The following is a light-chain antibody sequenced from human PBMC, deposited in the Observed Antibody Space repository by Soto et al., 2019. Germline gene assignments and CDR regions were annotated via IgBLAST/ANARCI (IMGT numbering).Light chain of an antibody. CDR2: GVS. Sequence: QSALTQPASVSGSPGQSITISCTGTSSDIGDYNYVSWYQQHPGKVPKLMIFGVSNRPSGVSNRFSGSKSGNTASLTISGLQAEDEADYYCTSYTTSSSYVVFGGGTKLTVL. CDR3: TSYTTSSSYVV. J-gene: IGLJ2*01. CDR1: SSDIGDYNY. V-gene: IGLV2-14*03.